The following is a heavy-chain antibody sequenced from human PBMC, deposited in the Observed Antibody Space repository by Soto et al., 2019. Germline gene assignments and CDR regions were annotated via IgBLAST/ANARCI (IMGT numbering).Heavy chain of an antibody. J-gene: IGHJ5*02. CDR2: INHSGST. D-gene: IGHD3-10*01. CDR1: GGSLSGYY. CDR3: ARGRSHYGAGSLDWFDP. Sequence: SETLSLTCAVSGGSLSGYYWSWIRQPPGKGLEWIGEINHSGSTNFNPSLKSRVTISFDTSKNQFSLKLSSVTAADTAVYYCARGRSHYGAGSLDWFDPWGQGALVTVSS. V-gene: IGHV4-34*01.